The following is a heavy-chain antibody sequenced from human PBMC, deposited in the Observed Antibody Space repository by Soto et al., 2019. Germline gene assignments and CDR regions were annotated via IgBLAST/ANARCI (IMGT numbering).Heavy chain of an antibody. CDR2: IYHSGTT. J-gene: IGHJ4*02. Sequence: SETLSLTCTVSGGSVSSGSYSWSWMRQPPGKGLEWIGYIYHSGTTNSNPSLKSRVTISVDTSKNQFSLKLSSVTAADTAVYYCARGGGSYYISSSYYFDYWGQGTLVTVSS. V-gene: IGHV4-61*01. CDR1: GGSVSSGSYS. CDR3: ARGGGSYYISSSYYFDY. D-gene: IGHD1-26*01.